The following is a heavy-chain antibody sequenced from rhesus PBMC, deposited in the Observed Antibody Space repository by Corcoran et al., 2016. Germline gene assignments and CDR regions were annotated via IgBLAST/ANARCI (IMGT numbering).Heavy chain of an antibody. CDR1: GFTFSSYW. CDR2: SNSGGGST. J-gene: IGHJ4*01. D-gene: IGHD2-39*02. CDR3: AKDLGYCSGGVCYDY. V-gene: IGHV3S42*01. Sequence: EVQLVESGGGLAKPGGSLRRYCAVSGFTFSSYWMNWVRQTPGRGLEWISASNSGGGSTYSADSVQGRFPISRNNSKNTLSLQMNSLRAEDTAVYYCAKDLGYCSGGVCYDYWGPGVLVTVSS.